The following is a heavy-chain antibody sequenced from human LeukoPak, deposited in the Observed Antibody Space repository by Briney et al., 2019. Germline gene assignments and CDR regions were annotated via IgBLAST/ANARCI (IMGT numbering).Heavy chain of an antibody. V-gene: IGHV3-23*01. CDR3: AKDRSGWYYFDY. J-gene: IGHJ4*02. CDR2: ISGSGDST. D-gene: IGHD6-19*01. CDR1: GSTFSSYV. Sequence: GGSLRLSCAASGSTFSSYVMTWVRQAPGKGLEWVSTISGSGDSTYYADSVKGRFTISRDNSKNTLYLQMNSLRAEDAAVYYCAKDRSGWYYFDYWGQGTLVTVSS.